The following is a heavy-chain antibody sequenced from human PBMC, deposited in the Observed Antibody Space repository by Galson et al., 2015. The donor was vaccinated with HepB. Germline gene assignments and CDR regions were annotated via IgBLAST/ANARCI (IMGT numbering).Heavy chain of an antibody. V-gene: IGHV1-18*04. Sequence: SVKVSCKASGYTFTSYGISWVRQAPGRGLEWMGWISAYNGNTNYAQKLQGRVTMTTDTSTSTAYMELRSLRSDDTAVYYCARGGYSSSRVSYYYGMDVWGQGTTVTVSS. D-gene: IGHD6-13*01. CDR2: ISAYNGNT. CDR3: ARGGYSSSRVSYYYGMDV. CDR1: GYTFTSYG. J-gene: IGHJ6*02.